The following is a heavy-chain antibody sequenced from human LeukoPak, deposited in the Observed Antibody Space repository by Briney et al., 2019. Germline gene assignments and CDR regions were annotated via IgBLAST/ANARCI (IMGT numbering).Heavy chain of an antibody. Sequence: PGGSLRLSCAASGFTFSSYWMSWVRQAPGKGLEWVANIKQDGSEKYYVDSVKGRFTISRDNAKNSLYLQMNSLRAEDTAVYYCARDGGRDLLWFGELFAYWGQGTLVTVSS. J-gene: IGHJ4*02. V-gene: IGHV3-7*01. CDR1: GFTFSSYW. CDR2: IKQDGSEK. D-gene: IGHD3-10*01. CDR3: ARDGGRDLLWFGELFAY.